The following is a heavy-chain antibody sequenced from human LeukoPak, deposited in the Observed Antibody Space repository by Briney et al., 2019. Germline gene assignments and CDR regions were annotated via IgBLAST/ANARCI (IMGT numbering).Heavy chain of an antibody. CDR2: IYYSGST. V-gene: IGHV4-59*12. CDR3: ARRDWSPPMSFDI. D-gene: IGHD3/OR15-3a*01. Sequence: SETLSLTCTVSGGSISSYYWSWIRQPPGKGLEWIGYIYYSGSTNYNPSLKSRVTISVDTSKNQFSLKLSSVTAADTAVYYCARRDWSPPMSFDIWGQGTMVTVSS. J-gene: IGHJ3*02. CDR1: GGSISSYY.